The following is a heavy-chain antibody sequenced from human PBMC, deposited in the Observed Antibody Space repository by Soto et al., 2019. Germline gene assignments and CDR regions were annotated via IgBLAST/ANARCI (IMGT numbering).Heavy chain of an antibody. D-gene: IGHD3-22*01. V-gene: IGHV1-18*01. CDR1: GYTFTSYG. Sequence: QVPLVQSGAEVKKPGASVKVSCKASGYTFTSYGISWVRQAPGQGLEGMGWISSYNGNTNYAQKLQGRVTMTTDTSTSTAYMELRSLRSDDTAVYYCARDSPYYYDSSGYSTFDYWGQGTLVTVSS. CDR2: ISSYNGNT. J-gene: IGHJ4*02. CDR3: ARDSPYYYDSSGYSTFDY.